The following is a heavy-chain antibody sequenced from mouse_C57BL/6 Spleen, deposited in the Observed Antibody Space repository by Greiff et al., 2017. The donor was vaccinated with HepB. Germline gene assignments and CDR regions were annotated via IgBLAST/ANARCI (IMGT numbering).Heavy chain of an antibody. Sequence: QVQLKQPGAELVKPGASVKLSCKASGYTFTSYWMHWVKQRPGQGLEWIGMIHPNSGSTNYNEKFKSKATLTVDKSSSTAYMQLSSLTSEDSAVYYCARGPYSNYEDWGQGTLVTVSA. V-gene: IGHV1-64*01. D-gene: IGHD2-5*01. CDR3: ARGPYSNYED. J-gene: IGHJ3*01. CDR1: GYTFTSYW. CDR2: IHPNSGST.